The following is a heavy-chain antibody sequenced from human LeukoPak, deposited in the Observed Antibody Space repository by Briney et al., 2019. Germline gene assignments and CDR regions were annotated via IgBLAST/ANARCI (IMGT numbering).Heavy chain of an antibody. Sequence: SQTLSLTCAVSGGSISSYYWSWIRQPPGKGLEWIGYIYYSGSTNYNPSPKSRVTISVDTSKNQFSLKLSSVTAADTAVYYCARGTAAAGTFDYWGQGTLVTVSS. D-gene: IGHD6-13*01. J-gene: IGHJ4*02. CDR3: ARGTAAAGTFDY. CDR1: GGSISSYY. CDR2: IYYSGST. V-gene: IGHV4-59*08.